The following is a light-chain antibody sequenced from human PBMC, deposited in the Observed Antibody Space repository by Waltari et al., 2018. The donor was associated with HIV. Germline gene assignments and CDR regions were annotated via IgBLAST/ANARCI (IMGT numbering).Light chain of an antibody. CDR3: QVWDSSSDHYV. CDR1: NIGSNR. J-gene: IGLJ1*01. Sequence: SYVLTQPPSVSVAPGQTARITCGGNNIGSNRVHSYQQKPGQAPVLVVDHDSDRPSGIPERFSGSNSGNTATLTISRVEAGDEADYYCQVWDSSSDHYVFGTGTKVTVL. CDR2: HDS. V-gene: IGLV3-21*02.